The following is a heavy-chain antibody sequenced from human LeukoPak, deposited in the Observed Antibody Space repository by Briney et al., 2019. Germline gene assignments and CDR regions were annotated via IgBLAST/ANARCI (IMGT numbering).Heavy chain of an antibody. CDR1: VFIFSSYS. V-gene: IGHV3-64*01. Sequence: GGSLRLSCAASVFIFSSYSIQWARQAPGKGLQYVSAITSNGGSTYYANSVKGRFTISRDNSKNTLYLQMGSLRAEDMAAYYCVRMAPGALFANYYYYYMDVWGKGTTVTVSS. D-gene: IGHD2-8*01. CDR3: VRMAPGALFANYYYYYMDV. J-gene: IGHJ6*03. CDR2: ITSNGGST.